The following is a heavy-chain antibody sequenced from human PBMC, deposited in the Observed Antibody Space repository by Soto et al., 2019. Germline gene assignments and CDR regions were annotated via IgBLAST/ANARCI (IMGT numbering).Heavy chain of an antibody. CDR3: ARATGADKEDY. CDR1: GFLFSSYW. V-gene: IGHV3-7*04. D-gene: IGHD3-10*01. J-gene: IGHJ4*02. CDR2: MNEYGSER. Sequence: GGSLRLSCSASGFLFSSYWMSWLRQAPGKGLEWVDSMNEYGSERYYVDSVKGRFTISRDNAKNSLYLQMNSLRAEDTAVYYCARATGADKEDYWGQGTLVTVSS.